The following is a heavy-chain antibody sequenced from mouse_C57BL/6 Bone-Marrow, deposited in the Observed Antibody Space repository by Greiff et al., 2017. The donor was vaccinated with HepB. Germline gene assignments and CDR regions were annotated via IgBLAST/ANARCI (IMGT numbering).Heavy chain of an antibody. CDR3: VSTVITTVYYYAMDY. CDR2: IRSKSNNYAT. V-gene: IGHV10-1*01. Sequence: EVKLVESGGGLVQPKGSLKLSCAASGFSFNTYAMNWVRQAPGKGLEWVARIRSKSNNYATYYADSVKDRFTISRDDSESMLYLQMNNLKTEDTAMYYCVSTVITTVYYYAMDYWGQGTSVTVSS. D-gene: IGHD2-4*01. CDR1: GFSFNTYA. J-gene: IGHJ4*01.